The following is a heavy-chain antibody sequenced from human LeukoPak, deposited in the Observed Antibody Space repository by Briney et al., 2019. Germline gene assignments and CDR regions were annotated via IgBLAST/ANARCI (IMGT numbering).Heavy chain of an antibody. J-gene: IGHJ4*02. Sequence: GGSLRLSCAASGFTFSSYGMHWVRQAPGKGLEWVAVISYDGSNKYYADSVKGRFTISRDNSKNTLYLQMNSLRAEDTAAYYCAKDAYYYGSGSIDYWGQGTLVTVSS. CDR3: AKDAYYYGSGSIDY. V-gene: IGHV3-30*18. CDR2: ISYDGSNK. D-gene: IGHD3-10*01. CDR1: GFTFSSYG.